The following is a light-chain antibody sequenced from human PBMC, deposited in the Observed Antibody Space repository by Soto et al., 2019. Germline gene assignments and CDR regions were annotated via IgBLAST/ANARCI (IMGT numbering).Light chain of an antibody. CDR1: SGDVGGYNY. CDR2: EVS. J-gene: IGLJ3*02. CDR3: SSYTTTSTWV. Sequence: QSALTQPASVSGSPGQWITISCTGTSGDVGGYNYVSWYQQHPGRAPKFMVYEVSNRPSGVSNRFSGSKSGNTASLTISGLQAEDEADYYCSSYTTTSTWVFGGGTKLTVL. V-gene: IGLV2-14*01.